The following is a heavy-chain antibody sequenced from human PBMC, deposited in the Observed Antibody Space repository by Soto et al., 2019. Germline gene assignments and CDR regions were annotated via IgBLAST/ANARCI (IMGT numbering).Heavy chain of an antibody. D-gene: IGHD3-9*01. CDR2: ISWNGDVM. Sequence: EVQLVESGGGLVQPGRSLRLSCAASGFTFDDYAMHWVRQSPKVGLEWVSGISWNGDVMAYADSVKGRFTISRDNANNSLYLQMTSLRAEDTALYYCAKELFKGVSRYYFDYWGQGALVTVSS. J-gene: IGHJ4*02. CDR3: AKELFKGVSRYYFDY. V-gene: IGHV3-9*01. CDR1: GFTFDDYA.